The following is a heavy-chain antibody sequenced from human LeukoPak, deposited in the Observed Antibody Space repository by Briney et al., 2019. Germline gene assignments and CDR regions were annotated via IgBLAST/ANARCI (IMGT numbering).Heavy chain of an antibody. CDR2: ISSSGSTI. CDR3: AKDISALNAFDI. D-gene: IGHD3-9*01. CDR1: GFTFSDYY. V-gene: IGHV3-11*01. Sequence: GGSLRLSCAASGFTFSDYYMSWIRQAPGKGLEWVSYISSSGSTIYYADSVKGRFTISRDNAKNSLYLQMNSLRAEDTALYYCAKDISALNAFDIWGRGTMVTVSS. J-gene: IGHJ3*02.